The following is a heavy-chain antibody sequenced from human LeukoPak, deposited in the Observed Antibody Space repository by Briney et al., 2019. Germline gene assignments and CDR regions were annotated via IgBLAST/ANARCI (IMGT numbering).Heavy chain of an antibody. Sequence: PGASVKVSCKASGYTHTGYYMHLVRQAPGQGLEWMGWINPNSGGTNYAQKFQGRVTMTRDTSISTAYMELSRLRSDDTAVYYCARDGDILTGYYPPDYWGQGTLVTVSS. V-gene: IGHV1-2*02. CDR3: ARDGDILTGYYPPDY. J-gene: IGHJ4*02. D-gene: IGHD3-9*01. CDR1: GYTHTGYY. CDR2: INPNSGGT.